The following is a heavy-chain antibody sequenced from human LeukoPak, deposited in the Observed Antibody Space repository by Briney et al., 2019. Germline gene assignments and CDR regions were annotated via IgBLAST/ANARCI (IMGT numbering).Heavy chain of an antibody. CDR3: ARDDILTGSFDF. CDR2: IYYSGIN. CDR1: GGSISSSSYY. J-gene: IGHJ4*02. V-gene: IGHV4-39*02. Sequence: PSETLSLTCTVSGGSISSSSYYWGWIRQPPGKGLEWIGSIYYSGINYYNPSLRSRVTISVDTSKNQFSLKVSSVTAADAAVYYCARDDILTGSFDFWGQGTLVSVPS. D-gene: IGHD3-9*01.